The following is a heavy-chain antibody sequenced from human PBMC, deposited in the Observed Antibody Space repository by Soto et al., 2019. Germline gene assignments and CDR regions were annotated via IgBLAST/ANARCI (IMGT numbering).Heavy chain of an antibody. D-gene: IGHD5-18*01. J-gene: IGHJ5*02. CDR3: ARDHRGYSYGHNPNWFDP. CDR2: IYPGDSDT. Sequence: PGESLKISCKGSGYSFTSYWIGWVRQMPGKGLEWMGIIYPGDSDTRYSPSFQGQVTISADKSISTAYLQWSSLKASDTAMYYCARDHRGYSYGHNPNWFDPWGQGTLVTVSS. CDR1: GYSFTSYW. V-gene: IGHV5-51*01.